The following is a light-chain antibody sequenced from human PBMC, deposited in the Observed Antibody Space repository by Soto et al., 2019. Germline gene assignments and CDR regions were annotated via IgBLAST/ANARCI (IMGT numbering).Light chain of an antibody. CDR1: QGISSA. Sequence: AIQLTQSPSSLSASVGDRVTITCRASQGISSALAWYQQKPGKAPKLLIYDASSLESGVPSSFSGSGSGTDFTLTISGLQPADFATYYCQQFNNYPFTFGPGTKVDIK. J-gene: IGKJ3*01. V-gene: IGKV1D-13*01. CDR2: DAS. CDR3: QQFNNYPFT.